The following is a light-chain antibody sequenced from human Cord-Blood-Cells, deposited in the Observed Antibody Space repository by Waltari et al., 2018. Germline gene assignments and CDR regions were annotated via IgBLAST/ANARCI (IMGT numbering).Light chain of an antibody. CDR2: RNN. CDR1: SPSIGGNY. CDR3: AAWDDSLSSYV. J-gene: IGLJ1*01. Sequence: QSVLTHPPPASGTPGPRVTTSCSGSSPSIGGNYVHWYQPLPGTAPKLLLYRNNKRPSGVPDRFSGSKSGTSASLAISGLRAEDEADYYCAAWDDSLSSYVFGTGTKVTVL. V-gene: IGLV1-47*01.